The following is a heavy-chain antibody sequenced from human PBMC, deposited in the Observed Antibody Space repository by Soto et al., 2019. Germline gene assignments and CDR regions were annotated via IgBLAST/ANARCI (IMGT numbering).Heavy chain of an antibody. Sequence: SETLSLTCTVSGGSISSSSYYWGWIRQPPGKGLEWIGSIDYSGSTYYNPSLKSRVTISVDTSKNQFSLKLSSVTAADTAVYYCAIHSRLYVCSSYAPHNDLDICGQGTLVTVSS. J-gene: IGHJ3*02. CDR2: IDYSGST. D-gene: IGHD3-22*01. V-gene: IGHV4-39*01. CDR3: AIHSRLYVCSSYAPHNDLDI. CDR1: GGSISSSSYY.